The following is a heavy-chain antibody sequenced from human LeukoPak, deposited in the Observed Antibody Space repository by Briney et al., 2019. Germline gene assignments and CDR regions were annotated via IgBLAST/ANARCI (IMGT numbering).Heavy chain of an antibody. Sequence: GASVKVSCKVSGYTLTELSMHWVRQAPGKGLEWMGGFDPEDGETTYAQKFQGRVTMTEDTSTDTAYMELSSLRSEDTAVYYCATDLSSDYVWGSYRHALDYWGQGTLVTVSS. J-gene: IGHJ4*02. V-gene: IGHV1-24*01. D-gene: IGHD3-16*02. CDR2: FDPEDGET. CDR1: GYTLTELS. CDR3: ATDLSSDYVWGSYRHALDY.